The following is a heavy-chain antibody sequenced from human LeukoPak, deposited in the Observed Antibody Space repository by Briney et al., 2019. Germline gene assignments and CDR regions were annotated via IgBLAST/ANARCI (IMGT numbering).Heavy chain of an antibody. CDR3: AREGWQRLPDH. Sequence: SETLSLTCAVSGYSISSGYYWGWIRQPPGKGLEWIGSIYHSGSTYYNPSLKSRVTISVDTSKNQFSLKLSSVTAADTAVYYCAREGWQRLPDHWGQGTLVTVSS. D-gene: IGHD5-12*01. V-gene: IGHV4-38-2*02. CDR2: IYHSGST. CDR1: GYSISSGYY. J-gene: IGHJ4*02.